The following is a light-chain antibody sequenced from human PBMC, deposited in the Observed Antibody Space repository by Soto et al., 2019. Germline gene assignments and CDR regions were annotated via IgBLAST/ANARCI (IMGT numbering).Light chain of an antibody. CDR1: QGIRNY. J-gene: IGKJ4*01. CDR2: YGS. CDR3: QQFYTWPVT. V-gene: IGKV3-15*01. Sequence: SPPSLSASVGDRVTFTCRASQGIRNYLAWYQHKPGQAPRLLISYGSAGATGIPARFSGSGSGTKFTLTFNSLQSEDFAVYYCQQFYTWPVTFGGGTKVDIK.